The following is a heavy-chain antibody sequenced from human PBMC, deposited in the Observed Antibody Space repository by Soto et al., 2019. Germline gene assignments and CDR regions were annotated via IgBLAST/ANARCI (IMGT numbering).Heavy chain of an antibody. Sequence: QVQLQESGPGLVKPSQTLSLTCTVSGGSISSGGYYCSWIRQHPGKGLEWIGYIYYSGSTYYNPSLKSRVTISVDTSKNQFSLKLSSVTAADTAVYYCASLLSSSWYWFDPWGQGTLVTVSS. CDR1: GGSISSGGYY. CDR3: ASLLSSSWYWFDP. V-gene: IGHV4-31*03. J-gene: IGHJ5*02. D-gene: IGHD6-13*01. CDR2: IYYSGST.